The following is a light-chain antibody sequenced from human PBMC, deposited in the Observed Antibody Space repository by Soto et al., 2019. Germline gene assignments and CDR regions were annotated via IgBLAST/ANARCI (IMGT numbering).Light chain of an antibody. Sequence: EIVLTQSPGTLSLSPGERATLSCRDSQSVRSSFFAWYQQKPGQPPRLLIYDVSVRATGIPDRFSGSGSGTDFTLTINILEPEDFAVYYCQQYENSVMYTFGQGTRLEIK. CDR1: QSVRSSF. J-gene: IGKJ5*01. V-gene: IGKV3-20*01. CDR2: DVS. CDR3: QQYENSVMYT.